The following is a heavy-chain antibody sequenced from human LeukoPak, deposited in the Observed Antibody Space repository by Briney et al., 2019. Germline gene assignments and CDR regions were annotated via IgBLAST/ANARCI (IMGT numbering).Heavy chain of an antibody. J-gene: IGHJ4*02. V-gene: IGHV1-24*01. CDR2: FGPEDGET. CDR1: GYTLTELS. CDR3: ATDSGSYYGVRYYFDY. D-gene: IGHD1-26*01. Sequence: ASVKVSCKVSGYTLTELSMHWVRQAPGKGLEWMGGFGPEDGETIYAQKFQGRVTMTEDTSTDTAYMELSSLGSEDTAVYYCATDSGSYYGVRYYFDYWGQGTLVTVSS.